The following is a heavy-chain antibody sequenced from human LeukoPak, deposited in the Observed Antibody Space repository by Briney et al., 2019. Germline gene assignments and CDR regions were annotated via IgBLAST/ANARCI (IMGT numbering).Heavy chain of an antibody. CDR2: IYSSGTT. CDR1: GGSISSSGYH. V-gene: IGHV4-39*01. D-gene: IGHD6-19*01. Sequence: SETLSLTCTVSGGSISSSGYHWGWIRQPPGEGLEWIGNIYSSGTTYYSSSLKSRVTISVDTSKNQFSLNLSSVTAADTAVYYCTRRLSGSAWRDYWGQGTLVTVPS. J-gene: IGHJ4*02. CDR3: TRRLSGSAWRDY.